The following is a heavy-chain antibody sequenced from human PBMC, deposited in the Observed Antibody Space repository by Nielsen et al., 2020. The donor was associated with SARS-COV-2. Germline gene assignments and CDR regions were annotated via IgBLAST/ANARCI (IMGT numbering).Heavy chain of an antibody. V-gene: IGHV4-39*07. J-gene: IGHJ5*02. Sequence: SETLSLTCTVSGGSFSNSAYYWDWIRLAPGKGQEWIGKIYFDGRTTYYNPSLKSRVSISADTTKNQFSLRLRSVTAADTAFYYCAREGDSRVPGNWFDTWGRGALVTVSS. D-gene: IGHD2-2*01. CDR1: GGSFSNSAYY. CDR3: AREGDSRVPGNWFDT. CDR2: IYFDGRTT.